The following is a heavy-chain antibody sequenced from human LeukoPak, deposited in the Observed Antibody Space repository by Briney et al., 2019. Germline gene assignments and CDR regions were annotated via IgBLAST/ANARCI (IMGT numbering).Heavy chain of an antibody. J-gene: IGHJ3*01. CDR2: IWYDGSNK. D-gene: IGHD2-2*01. V-gene: IGHV3-33*01. CDR1: GFTFSSYG. CDR3: AREMGSSSYVLDV. Sequence: GRSLRLSCAASGFTFSSYGMHWVRQAPGKGLEWVAVIWYDGSNKYYADSVKGRFTISRDNAKNTLLLQVNSLRAEDTGVYYCAREMGSSSYVLDVWGQGTMVTVSS.